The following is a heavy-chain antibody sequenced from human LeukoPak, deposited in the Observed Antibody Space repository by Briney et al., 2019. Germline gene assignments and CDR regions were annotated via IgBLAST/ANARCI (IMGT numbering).Heavy chain of an antibody. CDR1: GFTFSSYW. D-gene: IGHD4-23*01. CDR2: INTDGSRT. CDR3: ARDQDDYGGNSPLGY. V-gene: IGHV3-74*01. J-gene: IGHJ4*02. Sequence: PGGSLRLSCAASGFTFSSYWMHWVRQAPGKGLVWVSRINTDGSRTTYADSVKGRFTISRDNAKNTLYLQMNSLRGEDTAVYYCARDQDDYGGNSPLGYWGQGTLVTVSS.